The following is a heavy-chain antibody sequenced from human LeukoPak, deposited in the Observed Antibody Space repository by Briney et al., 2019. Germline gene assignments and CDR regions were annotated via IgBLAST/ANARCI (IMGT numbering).Heavy chain of an antibody. Sequence: GGSLRLSCAASGFTFSNYWMIWVRQAPGKGLEWVGNIKQDGSEKRYADSVRGRFSISRDNAQTSLYLQMNSLRAEDTAVYYCARASDPWLQLTWGQGTLVAVSS. CDR3: ARASDPWLQLT. CDR2: IKQDGSEK. CDR1: GFTFSNYW. J-gene: IGHJ5*02. V-gene: IGHV3-7*05. D-gene: IGHD5-24*01.